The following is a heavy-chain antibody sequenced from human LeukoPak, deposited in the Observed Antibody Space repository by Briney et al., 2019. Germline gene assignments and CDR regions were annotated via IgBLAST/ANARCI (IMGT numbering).Heavy chain of an antibody. J-gene: IGHJ3*02. CDR2: IDTTTSYI. V-gene: IGHV3-21*01. D-gene: IGHD3-10*01. Sequence: GGSLGLSCAASGFTFSTYSMNWVRQAPGKGLEWVSFIDTTTSYIYYGDSVKGRFTISRDNAKNSLYLQMNGLRAEDTAVYYCARGRSITLLRGVAMSDGFDIWGQGAMVTVSS. CDR1: GFTFSTYS. CDR3: ARGRSITLLRGVAMSDGFDI.